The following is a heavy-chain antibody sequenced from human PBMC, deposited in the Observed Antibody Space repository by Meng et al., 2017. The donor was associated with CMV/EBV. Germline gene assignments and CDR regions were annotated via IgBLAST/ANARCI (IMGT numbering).Heavy chain of an antibody. CDR3: AKDESNGYTDY. Sequence: SCTASGYPFSGYFIPWIRQAPGQRLEWMGWINPNNRDTKYAERFQGRVTMTRDTSTNTVYMELDSLRFVDTAIYYCAKDESNGYTDYWGPGTLVTVSS. CDR1: GYPFSGYF. CDR2: INPNNRDT. D-gene: IGHD5-18*01. V-gene: IGHV1-2*02. J-gene: IGHJ4*02.